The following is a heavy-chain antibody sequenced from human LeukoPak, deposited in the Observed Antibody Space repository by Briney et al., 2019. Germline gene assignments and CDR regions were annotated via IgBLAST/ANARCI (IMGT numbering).Heavy chain of an antibody. Sequence: SETLSLTCAVYGGSFSGYYWSWIRQPPGKGLDWIGEINHSRSTNYNPSLKSRVTISVDTSKNQFSLKLSSVTAADTAVYYCARRSGSKGPWISWGQGTLVTVSS. J-gene: IGHJ5*02. D-gene: IGHD1-26*01. CDR3: ARRSGSKGPWIS. V-gene: IGHV4-34*01. CDR2: INHSRST. CDR1: GGSFSGYY.